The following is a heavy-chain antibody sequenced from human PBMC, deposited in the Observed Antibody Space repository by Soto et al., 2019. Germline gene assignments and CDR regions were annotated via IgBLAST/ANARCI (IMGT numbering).Heavy chain of an antibody. J-gene: IGHJ4*02. V-gene: IGHV4-34*01. CDR3: AREKIPALFDY. Sequence: SETLSLTCAVYGGSFSGYYWTRIRQPPGTGLEWIGEINHSGSTNYNPSLKSRVTISVDTSKNQFSLKLTSVTAADTAVYYCAREKIPALFDYGGQGPRVPVSS. D-gene: IGHD2-21*01. CDR2: INHSGST. CDR1: GGSFSGYY.